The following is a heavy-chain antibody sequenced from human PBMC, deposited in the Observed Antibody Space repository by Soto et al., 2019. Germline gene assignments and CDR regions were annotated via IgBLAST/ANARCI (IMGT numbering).Heavy chain of an antibody. CDR3: AKDSAYYNSRGFDY. CDR2: IIGSGGST. D-gene: IGHD3-22*01. Sequence: LRLSCAASGLTFKNYAMRWVRQAPGKGLEWVSAIIGSGGSTYYADSVKGRFTISRDNSKNTLYLQMDSLRAEDTAVYYCAKDSAYYNSRGFDYWGQGTLVTVS. V-gene: IGHV3-23*01. CDR1: GLTFKNYA. J-gene: IGHJ4*02.